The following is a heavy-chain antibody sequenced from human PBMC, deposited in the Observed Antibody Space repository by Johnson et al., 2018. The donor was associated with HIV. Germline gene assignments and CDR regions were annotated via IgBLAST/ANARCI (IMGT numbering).Heavy chain of an antibody. V-gene: IGHV3-7*01. Sequence: VQLVESGGGLVQPGGFLRLSCAASGFTFSSYWMSWVRQAPGKGLEWVANIKQDGSEKYYVDSVKGRFTISRDNAKNSLYLQMNSLRAEDTAVYYCARDSMVRGVNAFDIWGQGTMVTVSS. D-gene: IGHD3-10*01. CDR2: IKQDGSEK. CDR3: ARDSMVRGVNAFDI. J-gene: IGHJ3*02. CDR1: GFTFSSYW.